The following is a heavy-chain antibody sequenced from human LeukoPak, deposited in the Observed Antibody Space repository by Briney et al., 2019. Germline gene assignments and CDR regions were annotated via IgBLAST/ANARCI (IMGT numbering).Heavy chain of an antibody. Sequence: SVKVSCKASGGTFSSYAISWVRQAPGQGLEWMGGIIPIFGTANYAQKFQGRVTITMDESTSTAYMELSSLRSEDTAVYYCATDPGGGVATIVDYWGQGTLVTVSS. D-gene: IGHD5-12*01. CDR1: GGTFSSYA. J-gene: IGHJ4*02. CDR2: IIPIFGTA. V-gene: IGHV1-69*05. CDR3: ATDPGGGVATIVDY.